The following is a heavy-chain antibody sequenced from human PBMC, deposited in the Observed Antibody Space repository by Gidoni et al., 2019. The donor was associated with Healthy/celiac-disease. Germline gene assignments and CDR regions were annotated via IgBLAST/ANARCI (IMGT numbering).Heavy chain of an antibody. Sequence: QVQLVQSGAEVKKHGSSVKVSCKASGGTCSSNAISWVRQAPGQGLEWMGRIIPILGIATYAQKFQGRVTITADKSTSTAYMELSSLRSEDTAVYYCAREGYSGYDSEFGYFDYWGQGTLVTVSS. V-gene: IGHV1-69*09. CDR1: GGTCSSNA. J-gene: IGHJ4*02. CDR3: AREGYSGYDSEFGYFDY. CDR2: IIPILGIA. D-gene: IGHD5-12*01.